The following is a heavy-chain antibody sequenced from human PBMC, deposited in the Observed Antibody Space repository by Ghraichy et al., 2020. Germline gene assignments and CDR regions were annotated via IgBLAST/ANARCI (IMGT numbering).Heavy chain of an antibody. CDR2: ISSSSSYI. CDR1: GFTFSSYS. D-gene: IGHD3-3*01. V-gene: IGHV3-21*01. J-gene: IGHJ4*02. Sequence: GGSLRLSCAASGFTFSSYSMNWVRQAPGKGLEWVSSISSSSSYIYYADSVKGRFTISRDNAKNSLYLQMNSLRAEDTAVYYCAREEYYDFWSGYLSPPFDYWGQGTLVTVSS. CDR3: AREEYYDFWSGYLSPPFDY.